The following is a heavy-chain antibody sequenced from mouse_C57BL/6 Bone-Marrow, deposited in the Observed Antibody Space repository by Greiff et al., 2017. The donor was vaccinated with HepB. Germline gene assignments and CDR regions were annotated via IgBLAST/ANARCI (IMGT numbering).Heavy chain of an antibody. V-gene: IGHV1-62-2*01. CDR3: ARHGLWLRRRAGFAY. CDR2: FYPGSGSI. D-gene: IGHD2-2*01. J-gene: IGHJ3*01. Sequence: VQLQESGAELVKPGASVKLSCKASGYTFTEYTIHWVKQRSGQGLEWIGWFYPGSGSIKYNEKFKDKATLTADKSYITVYMELSSLTSEDSAVYFCARHGLWLRRRAGFAYWGQGTLVTVSA. CDR1: GYTFTEYT.